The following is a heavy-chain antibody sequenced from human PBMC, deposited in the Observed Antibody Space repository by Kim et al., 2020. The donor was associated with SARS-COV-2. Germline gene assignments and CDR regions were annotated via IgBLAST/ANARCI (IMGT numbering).Heavy chain of an antibody. V-gene: IGHV3-33*01. Sequence: GGSLRLSCAASGFTFSSYGMHWVRQAPGKGLEWVAVIWYDGSNKYYADSVKGRFTISRDNSKNTLYLQMNSLRAEDTAVYYCARGPTNQASVEWQLWLDYWGQGTLVTVSS. D-gene: IGHD1-26*01. CDR2: IWYDGSNK. CDR1: GFTFSSYG. J-gene: IGHJ4*02. CDR3: ARGPTNQASVEWQLWLDY.